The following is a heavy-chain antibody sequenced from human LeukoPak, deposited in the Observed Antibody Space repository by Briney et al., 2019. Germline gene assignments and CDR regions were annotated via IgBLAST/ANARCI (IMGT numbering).Heavy chain of an antibody. CDR2: IIPILGIA. CDR3: ARDGQRYCSGGSCYSPRRGYYYGMDV. CDR1: GGTFSSYA. J-gene: IGHJ6*02. D-gene: IGHD2-15*01. V-gene: IGHV1-69*04. Sequence: GASVKVSCKASGGTFSSYAISWVRQAPGQGLEWMGRIIPILGIANYAQKFQGRVTITADKSTSTAYMELSSLRSEDTAVYYCARDGQRYCSGGSCYSPRRGYYYGMDVWGQGTTVTVSS.